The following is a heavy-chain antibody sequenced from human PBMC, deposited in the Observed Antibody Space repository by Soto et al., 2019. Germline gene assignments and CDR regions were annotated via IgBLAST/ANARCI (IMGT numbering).Heavy chain of an antibody. CDR2: IKSKTDGGTT. V-gene: IGHV3-15*07. Sequence: EVQLVESGGGLVKPGGSLRLSCADSGFTFSNAWMNWVRQAPGKGLEWVGRIKSKTDGGTTDYGAPVKGRFTISRDDSKNTVYLQMNSLKTEDTAVYYCTTSRDYYDSSAYYATEAFDIWGQGTMVTVSS. CDR3: TTSRDYYDSSAYYATEAFDI. D-gene: IGHD3-22*01. CDR1: GFTFSNAW. J-gene: IGHJ3*02.